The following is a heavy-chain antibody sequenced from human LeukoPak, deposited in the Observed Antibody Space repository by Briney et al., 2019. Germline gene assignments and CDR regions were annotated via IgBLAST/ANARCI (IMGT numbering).Heavy chain of an antibody. CDR1: GFTFSNSW. J-gene: IGHJ4*02. D-gene: IGHD5-18*01. CDR3: AREQGKWVRGYNYGSNPDY. V-gene: IGHV3-7*01. Sequence: GGSLRLSCAVSGFTFSNSWMSWVRQAPGKGLEWVGNIKQDGSETYYVASVMGRFSISRDNAKNSLFLQMSSLRAEDTAVYYCAREQGKWVRGYNYGSNPDYWGQGTLVTVSS. CDR2: IKQDGSET.